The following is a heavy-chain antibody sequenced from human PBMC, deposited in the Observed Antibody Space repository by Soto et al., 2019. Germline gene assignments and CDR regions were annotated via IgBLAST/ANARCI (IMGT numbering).Heavy chain of an antibody. Sequence: QVQLVQSGAEVKEPGSSVKVSCKASGGGNLRDYRTTWERRAPGQGLEWMGGIIPKLGSANYAQNFQGRVTVTADESTNTVYMELRSLRSDDTAVYYCARGDDGYNFGAVYWGQGTPVTVSS. D-gene: IGHD5-12*01. J-gene: IGHJ4*02. CDR1: GGGNLRDYR. CDR3: ARGDDGYNFGAVY. CDR2: IIPKLGSA. V-gene: IGHV1-69*01.